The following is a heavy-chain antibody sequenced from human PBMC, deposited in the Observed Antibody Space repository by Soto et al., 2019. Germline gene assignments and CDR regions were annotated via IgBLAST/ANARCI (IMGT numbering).Heavy chain of an antibody. V-gene: IGHV1-8*01. CDR2: MNPNSGNT. J-gene: IGHJ5*02. CDR3: ARGVKYGAYSRWFDP. D-gene: IGHD4-17*01. CDR1: GNTFTSYD. Sequence: QVQLVQSGAEVKKPGASVKVSCKASGNTFTSYDINWVRQATGQGLEYLGWMNPNSGNTAYVQKYQGRVTMTRDTSRTTAYMELSSLRSEDTAVYFCARGVKYGAYSRWFDPWGQGTLVTVSS.